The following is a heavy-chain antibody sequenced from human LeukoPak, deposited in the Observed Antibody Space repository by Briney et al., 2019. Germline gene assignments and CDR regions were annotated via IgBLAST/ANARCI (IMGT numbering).Heavy chain of an antibody. CDR2: FDPEDGET. J-gene: IGHJ5*02. Sequence: ASVNVSCKVSGYTLTELSMHWVRQAPGKGLEWMGGFDPEDGETIYAQKFQGRVTMTEDTSTDTAYMELSSLRSEDTAVYYCATWGWGRSPRWFDPWGQGTLVTVSS. CDR1: GYTLTELS. V-gene: IGHV1-24*01. CDR3: ATWGWGRSPRWFDP. D-gene: IGHD3-16*01.